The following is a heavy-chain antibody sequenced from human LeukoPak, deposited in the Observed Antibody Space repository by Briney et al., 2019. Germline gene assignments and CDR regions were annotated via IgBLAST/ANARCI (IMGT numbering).Heavy chain of an antibody. CDR3: ARVPGLGTNEYYQY. V-gene: IGHV3-74*01. D-gene: IGHD3-10*01. CDR2: INNEGTAT. J-gene: IGHJ1*01. Sequence: PGGSLRLSCEASGLTFSKSWMHWVRQAPGKGLVWVSRINNEGTATSYADPVKGRFIISRDNAKNTLYLQMNSLRADDTAVYYCARVPGLGTNEYYQYWGQGTLVTVRS. CDR1: GLTFSKSW.